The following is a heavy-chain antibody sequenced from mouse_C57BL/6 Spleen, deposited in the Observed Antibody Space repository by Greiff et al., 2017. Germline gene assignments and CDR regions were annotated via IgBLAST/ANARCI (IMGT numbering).Heavy chain of an antibody. Sequence: QVQLQQSGPGLVQPSQSLSITCTVSGFSLTSYGVHWVRQSPGKGLEWLGVIWRGGSTDYNAAFMSRLSITKDNSNSQVFFKMTSLQADDTAIYYCAKSVYGNYGYFDYWGQGTTLTVSS. J-gene: IGHJ2*01. CDR2: IWRGGST. V-gene: IGHV2-5*01. D-gene: IGHD2-1*01. CDR3: AKSVYGNYGYFDY. CDR1: GFSLTSYG.